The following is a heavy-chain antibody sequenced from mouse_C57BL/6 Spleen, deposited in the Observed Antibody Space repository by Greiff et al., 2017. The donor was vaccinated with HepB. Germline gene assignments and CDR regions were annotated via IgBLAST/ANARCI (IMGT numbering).Heavy chain of an antibody. CDR1: GYTFTSYW. CDR3: ARSGVKGY. D-gene: IGHD4-1*01. J-gene: IGHJ2*01. Sequence: QVQLQQPGAELVMPGASVKLSCKASGYTFTSYWMHWVKQRPGQGLEWIGEIDPSDSYTNYNQKFKGKSTLTVDKSSSTAYMQLSSRTSEDSAVYYCARSGVKGYWGQGTTLTVSS. CDR2: IDPSDSYT. V-gene: IGHV1-69*01.